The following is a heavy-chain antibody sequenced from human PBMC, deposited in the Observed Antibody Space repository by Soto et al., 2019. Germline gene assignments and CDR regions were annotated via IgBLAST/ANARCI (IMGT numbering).Heavy chain of an antibody. Sequence: SVKVSCKASGGTFSSYAISWVRQAPGQGLEWMGGIIPIFGTANYAQKFQGRVTITADESTSTAYMELSSLRSEDTAVYYCARGTTDWNGINWFDPWGQGTLVTVSS. CDR2: IIPIFGTA. CDR3: ARGTTDWNGINWFDP. J-gene: IGHJ5*02. D-gene: IGHD1-1*01. CDR1: GGTFSSYA. V-gene: IGHV1-69*13.